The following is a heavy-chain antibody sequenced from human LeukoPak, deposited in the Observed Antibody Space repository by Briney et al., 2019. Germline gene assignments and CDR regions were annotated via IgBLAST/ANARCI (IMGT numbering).Heavy chain of an antibody. CDR1: GYTFTGYY. D-gene: IGHD5-24*01. Sequence: ASVKVSCKASGYTFTGYYMHWVRQAPGQGLEWMGWINPNSGGTNYAQKFQGRVTMTRDTSISTAYMELSSLRSEDTAVYYCARGEMATITLDYWGQGTLVTVSS. CDR3: ARGEMATITLDY. CDR2: INPNSGGT. J-gene: IGHJ4*02. V-gene: IGHV1-2*02.